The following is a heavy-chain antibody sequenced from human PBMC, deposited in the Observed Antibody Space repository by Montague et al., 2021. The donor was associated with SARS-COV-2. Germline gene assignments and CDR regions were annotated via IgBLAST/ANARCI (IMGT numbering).Heavy chain of an antibody. CDR3: ARAQNTCFIANCVNYFEV. J-gene: IGHJ4*02. V-gene: IGHV4-59*01. Sequence: SETLSLTCAVSGGSMSSYYWSWIRRSPGKGLEWIGYVHYTGSTKYNPSLKTRVTLSLDTPKKHCSLKLKSVTAADTAVYYCARAQNTCFIANCVNYFEVWGLGALVTVSS. D-gene: IGHD1-1*01. CDR1: GGSMSSYY. CDR2: VHYTGST.